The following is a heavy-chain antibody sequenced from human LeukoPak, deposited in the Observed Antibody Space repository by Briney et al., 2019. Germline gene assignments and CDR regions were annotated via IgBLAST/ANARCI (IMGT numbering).Heavy chain of an antibody. CDR1: GFIFSSYA. Sequence: GGSLRFSCAASGFIFSSYAMTWVRQAPGKGLEWVSVIGGDGGAIQYADSVKGRFTISRDNSKNTLYLQMNSLGAEDTAVYYCAKYVPPTTVGTRFFDYWGQGTLVTVSS. CDR3: AKYVPPTTVGTRFFDY. V-gene: IGHV3-23*01. D-gene: IGHD4-23*01. CDR2: IGGDGGAI. J-gene: IGHJ4*02.